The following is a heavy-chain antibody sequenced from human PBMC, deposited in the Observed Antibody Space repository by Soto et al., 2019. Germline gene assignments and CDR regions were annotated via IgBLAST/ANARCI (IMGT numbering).Heavy chain of an antibody. CDR3: ARGPMGGWFEP. V-gene: IGHV4-31*03. D-gene: IGHD3-16*01. J-gene: IGHJ5*02. CDR1: GGSISSGGYY. CDR2: IYYSVST. Sequence: SETLSLTCTVSGGSISSGGYYCSWIRQHPGKGLEWIGYIYYSVSTYYNPSLKSRVTISVDASKNQFSLKLSSVTAADTAVYYCARGPMGGWFEPWGQGTMVTVSS.